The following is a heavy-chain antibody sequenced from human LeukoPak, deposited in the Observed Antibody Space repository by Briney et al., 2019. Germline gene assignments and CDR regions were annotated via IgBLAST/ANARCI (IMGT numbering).Heavy chain of an antibody. CDR3: ARAPLNYYGSGSYYQGWFDP. V-gene: IGHV4-39*07. Sequence: PSETLSLTCTVSGGFISSSVYYWGWIRQPPGSGLEWIGSIYCTGSTYYNPSLKSRVTISVDTSKNHFSLKLRSVTAADTAVYYCARAPLNYYGSGSYYQGWFDPWGQGTLVTVSS. CDR1: GGFISSSVYY. D-gene: IGHD3-10*01. J-gene: IGHJ5*02. CDR2: IYCTGST.